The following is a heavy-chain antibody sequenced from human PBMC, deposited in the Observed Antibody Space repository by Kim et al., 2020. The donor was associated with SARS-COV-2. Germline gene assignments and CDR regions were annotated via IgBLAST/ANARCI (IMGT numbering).Heavy chain of an antibody. CDR3: ARELSYSSTYFGY. CDR2: ISFDGKKA. CDR1: GFSLGGYD. V-gene: IGHV3-30*03. J-gene: IGHJ4*02. D-gene: IGHD6-19*01. Sequence: GGSLRLSCAASGFSLGGYDMHWVRQAPGKGPEWVAEISFDGKKAQYVESVRGRFTISRDNSKSTVYLQLNSLRPEDTAVYYCARELSYSSTYFGYWGQGTLVSVSS.